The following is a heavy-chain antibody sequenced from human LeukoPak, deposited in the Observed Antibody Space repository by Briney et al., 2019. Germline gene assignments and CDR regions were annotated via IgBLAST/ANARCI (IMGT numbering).Heavy chain of an antibody. CDR3: ARSDGYGLIGI. CDR1: GVSISSGSNY. CDR2: IYSSGST. D-gene: IGHD3-10*01. J-gene: IGHJ3*02. Sequence: SETLSLTCSVSGVSISSGSNYWGWLRQPPGTTLEWIGSIYSSGSTYYNPSLKSRVIILFDTAKNHFSLNLSSVTAADTAVYYCARSDGYGLIGIWGQGTMVTVSS. V-gene: IGHV4-39*07.